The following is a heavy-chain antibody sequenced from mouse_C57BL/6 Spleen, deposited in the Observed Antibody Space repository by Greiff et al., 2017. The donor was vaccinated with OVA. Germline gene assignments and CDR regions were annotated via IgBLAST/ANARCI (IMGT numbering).Heavy chain of an antibody. CDR1: GFTFSNYW. J-gene: IGHJ2*01. CDR3: TRWLLYYFDY. V-gene: IGHV6-3*01. Sequence: DVKLQESGGGLVQPGGSMKLSCVASGFTFSNYWMNWVRQSPEKGLEWVAQIRLKSDNYATHYAESVKGRFTISRDDSKSSVYLQMNNLRAEDTGIYYCTRWLLYYFDYWGQGTTLTVSS. D-gene: IGHD2-3*01. CDR2: IRLKSDNYAT.